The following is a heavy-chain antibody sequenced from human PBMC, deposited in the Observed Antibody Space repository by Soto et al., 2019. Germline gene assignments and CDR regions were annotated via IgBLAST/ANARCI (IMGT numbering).Heavy chain of an antibody. J-gene: IGHJ6*02. V-gene: IGHV3-23*01. CDR3: AKDLRDKGMAKEGKYYYYYYGMDV. CDR2: ISGLGGST. CDR1: GFTFNNYP. D-gene: IGHD5-18*01. Sequence: PGGSLRLSCAASGFTFNNYPMNWVRQAPGKGLEWVSGISGLGGSTYYADSVKGRFTISRGNSKNTVYLQMNSLRAEDTAVYYCAKDLRDKGMAKEGKYYYYYYGMDVWGQGTTVTVSS.